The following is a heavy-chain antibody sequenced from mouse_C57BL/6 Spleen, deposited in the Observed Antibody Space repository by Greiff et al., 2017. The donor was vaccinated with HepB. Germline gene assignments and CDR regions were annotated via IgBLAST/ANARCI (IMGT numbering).Heavy chain of an antibody. V-gene: IGHV5-16*01. Sequence: EVKVVESEGGLVQPGSSMKLSCTASGFTFSDYYMAWVRQVPEKGLEWVANINYDGSSTYYLDSLKSRFIISRDNAKNILYLQMSSLKSEDTATYYCARDKNFDYWGQGTTLTVSS. CDR2: INYDGSST. J-gene: IGHJ2*01. CDR1: GFTFSDYY. CDR3: ARDKNFDY.